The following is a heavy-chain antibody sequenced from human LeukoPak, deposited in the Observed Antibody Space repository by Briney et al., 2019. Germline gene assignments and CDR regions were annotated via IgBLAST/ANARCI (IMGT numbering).Heavy chain of an antibody. V-gene: IGHV1-18*01. CDR2: ISAYNGNT. D-gene: IGHD3-3*02. CDR1: GYTFTSYG. J-gene: IGHJ4*02. Sequence: ASVKVSCKASGYTFTSYGISWVRQAPGQGLEWMGWISAYNGNTNYAQKLQGRVTMTTDTSTSTAYTELRSLRSDDTAVYYCARDPSGRIFGVVIPLDYWGQGTLVTVSS. CDR3: ARDPSGRIFGVVIPLDY.